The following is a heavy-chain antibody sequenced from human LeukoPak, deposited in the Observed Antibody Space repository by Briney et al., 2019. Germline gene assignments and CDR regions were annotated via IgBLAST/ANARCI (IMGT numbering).Heavy chain of an antibody. V-gene: IGHV3-21*01. CDR3: ARDKRGDFWSGYYDYYYYMDV. D-gene: IGHD3-3*01. CDR1: GFTFSSYS. CDR2: ISSSSSYI. Sequence: GGSLRLSCAASGFTFSSYSMNWVRQAPGKGLEWVSSISSSSSYIYYADSVKGRFTISRDNAKNSLYLQMNSLRAEDTAVYYCARDKRGDFWSGYYDYYYYMDVWGKGTTVTVSS. J-gene: IGHJ6*03.